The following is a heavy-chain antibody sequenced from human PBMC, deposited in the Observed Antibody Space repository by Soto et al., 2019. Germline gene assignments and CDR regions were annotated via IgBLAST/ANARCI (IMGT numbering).Heavy chain of an antibody. CDR1: GFTFSSYA. V-gene: IGHV3-23*01. J-gene: IGHJ5*02. D-gene: IGHD6-13*01. Sequence: EVQLLESGGGLVQPGGSLRLSCAASGFTFSSYAMSWVRQAPGKGLEWVSAISGSGGSTYYADSVKGRFTISRDNSKNTLHLQMNSLRAEDTAVYYCAKDRAAAGTGGNWFDPWGQGTLVTVSS. CDR3: AKDRAAAGTGGNWFDP. CDR2: ISGSGGST.